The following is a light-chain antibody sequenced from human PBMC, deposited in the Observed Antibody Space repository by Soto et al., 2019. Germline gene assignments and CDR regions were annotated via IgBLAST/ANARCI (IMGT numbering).Light chain of an antibody. V-gene: IGKV1-27*01. Sequence: DIQTTQSPSSLSASVGDRVTITCRASQGISNYLAWYQQKPGKVPKLLIYAASNLQSGVPSRFSGSGSGTDFTFTISSLQPEDFATYYCQKYNSAPPTLAQGTKVDIK. CDR1: QGISNY. CDR2: AAS. CDR3: QKYNSAPPT. J-gene: IGKJ1*01.